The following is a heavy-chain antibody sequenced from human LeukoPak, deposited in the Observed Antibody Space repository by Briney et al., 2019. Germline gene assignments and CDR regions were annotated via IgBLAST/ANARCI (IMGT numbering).Heavy chain of an antibody. V-gene: IGHV3-7*01. J-gene: IGHJ5*02. CDR2: IKQDGSEK. Sequence: GGSLRLSCAASGFTFSSYRMSWVRQAPGKGLEWVANIKQDGSEKYYVDSVKGRFTISRDNAKNSLYLQMNSMRAEDTAVYYCARDRLGSSSWYSWFDPWGQGTLVTVS. CDR1: GFTFSSYR. D-gene: IGHD6-13*01. CDR3: ARDRLGSSSWYSWFDP.